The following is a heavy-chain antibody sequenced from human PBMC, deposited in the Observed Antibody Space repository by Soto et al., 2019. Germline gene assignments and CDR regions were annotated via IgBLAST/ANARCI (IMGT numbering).Heavy chain of an antibody. Sequence: QVQLVESGGGVVQPGRSLRLSCAASGFTFSSYGMHWVRQAPGKGLEWVAVIWYDGSNKYYADSVKGRFTISRDNSKNALYLQMNSLRAEDTAVYYCARDSVVVAATPDYWGQGTLVTVSS. V-gene: IGHV3-33*01. CDR2: IWYDGSNK. D-gene: IGHD2-15*01. J-gene: IGHJ4*02. CDR3: ARDSVVVAATPDY. CDR1: GFTFSSYG.